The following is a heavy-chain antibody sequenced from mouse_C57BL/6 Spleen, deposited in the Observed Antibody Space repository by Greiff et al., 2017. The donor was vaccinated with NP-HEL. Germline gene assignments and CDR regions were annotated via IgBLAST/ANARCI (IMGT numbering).Heavy chain of an antibody. CDR3: ARWGVVSYFDY. V-gene: IGHV1-69*01. J-gene: IGHJ2*01. CDR1: GYTFTSYW. D-gene: IGHD1-1*01. CDR2: IDPSDSYT. Sequence: QVQLQQPGAELVMPGASVKLSCKASGYTFTSYWMHWVKQRPGQGLEWIGEIDPSDSYTNYNQKFKGKSTLTVDKSSSTAYMQLSSLTSEDSAVYYCARWGVVSYFDYWGQGTTLTVSS.